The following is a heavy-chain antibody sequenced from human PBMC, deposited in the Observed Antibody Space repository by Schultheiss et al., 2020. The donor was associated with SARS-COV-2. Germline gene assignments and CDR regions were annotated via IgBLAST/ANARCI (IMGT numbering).Heavy chain of an antibody. D-gene: IGHD3-3*01. CDR3: ARSSYYDFWSGYY. CDR1: GFTFSNYAM. CDR2: IYHSGST. Sequence: GSLRLSCAASGFTFSNYAMSWVRQAPGKGLEWIGEIYHSGSTNYNPSLKSRVTISVDTSKNQFSLKLSSVTAADTAVYYCARSSYYDFWSGYYWGQGTLVTVSS. V-gene: IGHV4-4*02. J-gene: IGHJ4*02.